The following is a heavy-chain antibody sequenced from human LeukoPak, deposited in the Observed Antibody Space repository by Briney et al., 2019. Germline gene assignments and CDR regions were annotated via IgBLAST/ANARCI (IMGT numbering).Heavy chain of an antibody. Sequence: SETLSLTCAVYGGSFSGYYWSRVRQPPGKGLEWIGEINHSGSTNYNPSLKSRVTISVDTSKNQFSLKLSSVTAADTAVYYCARDRLRDGYNYIDYWGQGTLVTVSS. V-gene: IGHV4-34*01. CDR3: ARDRLRDGYNYIDY. CDR2: INHSGST. J-gene: IGHJ4*02. D-gene: IGHD5-24*01. CDR1: GGSFSGYY.